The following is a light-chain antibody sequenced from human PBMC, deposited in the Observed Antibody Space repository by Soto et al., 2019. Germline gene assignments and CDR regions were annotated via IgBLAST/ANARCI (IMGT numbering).Light chain of an antibody. Sequence: DIQMTQSPSSLSASVGDRVTITCRASESIARHLNWYQQKPGKAPNLLIYAASSLQNGVPSRFRGGGYGTDFTLTINNLQPEDFATYYCQQTYSTLSITFGQGTRLEIK. J-gene: IGKJ5*01. CDR2: AAS. CDR3: QQTYSTLSIT. CDR1: ESIARH. V-gene: IGKV1-39*01.